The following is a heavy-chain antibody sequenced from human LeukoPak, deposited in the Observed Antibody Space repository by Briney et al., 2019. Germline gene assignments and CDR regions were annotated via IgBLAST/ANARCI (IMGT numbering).Heavy chain of an antibody. J-gene: IGHJ4*02. CDR2: INHSGST. CDR3: ASTVLDHDFWSGYYLRGTFDY. D-gene: IGHD3-3*01. Sequence: SETLSLTCAVYGGSFSGYYWSWIRQPPGKGLEWIGEINHSGSTNYNPSLKSRVTMSVDTSKNQFSLKLSSVTAADTAVYYCASTVLDHDFWSGYYLRGTFDYWGQGTLVTVSS. V-gene: IGHV4-34*01. CDR1: GGSFSGYY.